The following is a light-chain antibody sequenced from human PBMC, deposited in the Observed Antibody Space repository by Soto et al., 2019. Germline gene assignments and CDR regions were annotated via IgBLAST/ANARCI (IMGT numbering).Light chain of an antibody. CDR3: SSYTSSNTPYV. Sequence: QSVLTQPSSVSVSPGQSITISFTGSSSDVGAYNFVSWYQHHPGKAPKLILYEVTTRPSGVSSRFSGSKSGNTASLTISGLQADDEANYYCSSYTSSNTPYVFGTGTKVTVL. CDR1: SSDVGAYNF. J-gene: IGLJ1*01. V-gene: IGLV2-14*01. CDR2: EVT.